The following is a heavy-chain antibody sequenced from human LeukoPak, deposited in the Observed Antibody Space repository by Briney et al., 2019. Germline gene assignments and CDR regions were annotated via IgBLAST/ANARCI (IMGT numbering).Heavy chain of an antibody. J-gene: IGHJ4*02. D-gene: IGHD3-3*01. CDR2: ISYDGSNK. V-gene: IGHV3-30-3*01. Sequence: GRSLRLSCAASGFTFSSYAMHWVRQAPGKGLEWVAVISYDGSNKYYADSVKGRFTISRDNSKNTLYLQMNSLRAEDTAVYYCASGILELLSTDYWGQGTLVTVSS. CDR3: ASGILELLSTDY. CDR1: GFTFSSYA.